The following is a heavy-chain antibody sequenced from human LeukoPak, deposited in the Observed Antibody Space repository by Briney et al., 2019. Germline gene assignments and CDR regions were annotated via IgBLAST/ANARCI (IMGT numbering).Heavy chain of an antibody. J-gene: IGHJ4*02. CDR3: ASADGYSYGVLDY. Sequence: GASVKVSCKASGGTFSSYAISWVRQAPGQGLEWMGGIIPIFGTANYAQKFQGRVTITADKSTSTAYMELSSLRSEDTAVYYCASADGYSYGVLDYWGQGTLVTVSS. D-gene: IGHD5-18*01. CDR1: GGTFSSYA. V-gene: IGHV1-69*06. CDR2: IIPIFGTA.